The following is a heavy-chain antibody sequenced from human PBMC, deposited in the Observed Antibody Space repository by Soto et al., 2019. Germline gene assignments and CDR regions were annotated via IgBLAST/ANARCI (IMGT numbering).Heavy chain of an antibody. CDR3: AREGPRITMVRGASRWFDH. Sequence: QVQLVQSGAEVKKPGASVKVSCKASGYTTTSYGISWVRQAPGQVLEWMGWISAYNGNTNYAQKLQGRVTMTTDTSTSTAYMELRSRRSDDTAVYYCAREGPRITMVRGASRWFDHWGQGTLVTVSS. V-gene: IGHV1-18*01. CDR2: ISAYNGNT. J-gene: IGHJ5*02. CDR1: GYTTTSYG. D-gene: IGHD3-10*01.